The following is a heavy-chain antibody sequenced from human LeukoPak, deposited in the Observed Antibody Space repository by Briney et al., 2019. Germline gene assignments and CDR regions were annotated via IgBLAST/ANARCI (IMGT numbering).Heavy chain of an antibody. CDR2: IYYSGST. CDR1: GGSISSGDYY. Sequence: NPSQTLSLTCTVSGGSISSGDYYWSWIRQPPGKGLEWIGYIYYSGSTYYNPSLKSRVTISVDTSKNQFSLKLSSVTAADTAVYYCARVGYSYGYAFDYWGQGTLVHVPS. D-gene: IGHD5-18*01. CDR3: ARVGYSYGYAFDY. J-gene: IGHJ4*02. V-gene: IGHV4-30-4*01.